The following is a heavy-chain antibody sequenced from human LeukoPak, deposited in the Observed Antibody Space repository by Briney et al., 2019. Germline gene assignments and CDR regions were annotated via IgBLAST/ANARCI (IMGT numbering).Heavy chain of an antibody. J-gene: IGHJ3*02. Sequence: GGSPRLSCAASGFTFSSYSMSWVRQAPGKGLEWVSSISSSSNYIYYADSVKGRFTISRDNAKNSVYQRMNSPRAEDTAVYYCAREFYYDSSGDDAFDIWGQGTMVTVSS. CDR2: ISSSSNYI. CDR3: AREFYYDSSGDDAFDI. CDR1: GFTFSSYS. D-gene: IGHD3-22*01. V-gene: IGHV3-21*01.